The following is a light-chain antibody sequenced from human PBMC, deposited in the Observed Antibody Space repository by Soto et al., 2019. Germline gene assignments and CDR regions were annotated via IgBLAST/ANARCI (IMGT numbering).Light chain of an antibody. Sequence: DIQMTQSPSTLSASVGDRVTITSRASQSIRTWLAWYQQKPGKAPKVLIYAASISQIGVPSRFSGSGSGTAFSLTMSSLQIDDFATYFCQQYQSYATFGQGTKVESK. CDR2: AAS. J-gene: IGKJ1*01. V-gene: IGKV1-5*01. CDR1: QSIRTW. CDR3: QQYQSYAT.